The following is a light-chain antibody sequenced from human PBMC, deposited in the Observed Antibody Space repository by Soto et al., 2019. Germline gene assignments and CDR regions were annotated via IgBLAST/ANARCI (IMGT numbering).Light chain of an antibody. CDR1: QDIAGY. V-gene: IGKV1-12*01. Sequence: DIQVTQSPSSVSASVGGRVTSTCRACQDIAGYLAWYQHKPGRTPELLIHGASRLQSGVPARFSGSRSGTDFTLTISSLQTEDFATYYCQQDNNFPLTFGGGTKVDIK. CDR2: GAS. CDR3: QQDNNFPLT. J-gene: IGKJ4*01.